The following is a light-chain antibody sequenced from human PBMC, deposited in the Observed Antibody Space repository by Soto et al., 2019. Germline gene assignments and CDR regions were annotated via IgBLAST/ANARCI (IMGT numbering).Light chain of an antibody. Sequence: DIQMTQSPSSLSASVGDRVTITCRASQSISSYLNWYQQKPGKAPKLLIYAASSLQSGVPSRFSGSGSGTDFTLTISSLQPEDFATYYCQQSYSTPHWTFGRGTKVDIK. CDR3: QQSYSTPHWT. CDR2: AAS. V-gene: IGKV1-39*01. CDR1: QSISSY. J-gene: IGKJ3*01.